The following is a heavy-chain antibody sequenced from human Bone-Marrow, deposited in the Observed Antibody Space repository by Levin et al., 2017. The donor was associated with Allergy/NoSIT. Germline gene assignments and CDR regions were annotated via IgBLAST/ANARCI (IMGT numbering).Heavy chain of an antibody. CDR1: GFTFSSYA. V-gene: IGHV3-23*01. Sequence: TGGSLRLSCAASGFTFSSYAMSWVRQAPGKGLEWVSAISGSGGSTYYADSVKGRFTISRDNSKNTLYLQMNSLRAEDTAVYYCAKVGSSSWYPRDQDYWGQGTLVTVSS. J-gene: IGHJ4*02. D-gene: IGHD6-13*01. CDR2: ISGSGGST. CDR3: AKVGSSSWYPRDQDY.